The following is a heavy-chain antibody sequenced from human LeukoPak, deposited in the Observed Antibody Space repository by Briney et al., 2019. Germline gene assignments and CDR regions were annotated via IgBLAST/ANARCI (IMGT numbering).Heavy chain of an antibody. CDR2: IKQDGSEK. J-gene: IGHJ5*02. V-gene: IGHV3-7*01. CDR3: ASHSYGYNH. D-gene: IGHD3-16*01. Sequence: QPGGSLRLSCAASGIIITSYWMSWVRQTPGKGLEWAANIKQDGSEKNYVDSVKGRFTIFRDNARNSLYLQMNSLRAEDTAVYYCASHSYGYNHWGQGTLVIVSS. CDR1: GIIITSYW.